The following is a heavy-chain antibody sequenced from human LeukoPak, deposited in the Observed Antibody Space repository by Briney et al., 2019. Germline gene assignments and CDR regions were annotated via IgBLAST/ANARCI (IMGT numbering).Heavy chain of an antibody. Sequence: PSEALSLTCAVYGGSFSGYYWSWIRQPPGKGLEWIGEINHSGSTNYNPSLKSRVTISVGTSKDQFSLKLSSVTAADTAVHYCARGTSIAVAGDTYWYFDLWGRGTLVTVSS. J-gene: IGHJ2*01. D-gene: IGHD6-19*01. CDR1: GGSFSGYY. CDR2: INHSGST. CDR3: ARGTSIAVAGDTYWYFDL. V-gene: IGHV4-34*01.